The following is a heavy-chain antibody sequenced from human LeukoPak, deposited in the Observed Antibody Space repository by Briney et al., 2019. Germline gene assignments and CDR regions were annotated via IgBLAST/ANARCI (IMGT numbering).Heavy chain of an antibody. CDR2: INPNSGGT. D-gene: IGHD4-11*01. J-gene: IGHJ4*02. CDR1: GYSCTGFY. CDR3: ARDAATTVTTD. V-gene: IGHV1-2*02. Sequence: ASVRVSCKTSGYSCTGFYLHWGQQAPGQGLEWMGWINPNSGGTNYAQKFQGRVTMTRDTSISTAYMELRGLRSDDTAVYFCARDAATTVTTDWGQGTLVTVSS.